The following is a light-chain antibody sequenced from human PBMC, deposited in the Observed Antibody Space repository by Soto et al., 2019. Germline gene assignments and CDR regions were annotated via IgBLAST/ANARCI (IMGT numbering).Light chain of an antibody. V-gene: IGKV3-20*01. CDR2: GAS. Sequence: IVMTQSPGTLSLSPGERATLSCRASQSVKNNQLAWYQQKPGQAPRLLIYGASSRATGIPDRFSGRGSGTDFTLTINRLAPEDVAVYYCHQYGSTPRTFGQGTKVDI. CDR1: QSVKNNQ. J-gene: IGKJ1*01. CDR3: HQYGSTPRT.